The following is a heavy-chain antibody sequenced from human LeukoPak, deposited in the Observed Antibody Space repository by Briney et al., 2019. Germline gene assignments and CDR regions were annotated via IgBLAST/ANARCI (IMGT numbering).Heavy chain of an antibody. D-gene: IGHD5-12*01. J-gene: IGHJ4*02. Sequence: PSQTLSLTCTVSGGSISSGGYYWGWIRQPPGKGLEWIGSIYYSGDTYYNPSLKSRVTISVDTSKNQFSLRLSSVTAADTAVYYCAISIRRYGGYVGDDYWGQGTLVTVSS. CDR2: IYYSGDT. CDR3: AISIRRYGGYVGDDY. V-gene: IGHV4-39*01. CDR1: GGSISSGGYY.